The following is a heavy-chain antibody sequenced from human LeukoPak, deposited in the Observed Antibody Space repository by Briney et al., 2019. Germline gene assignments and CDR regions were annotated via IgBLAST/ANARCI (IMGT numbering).Heavy chain of an antibody. D-gene: IGHD6-13*01. CDR3: ASEYSRVKDNWFDP. CDR2: INHSGST. CDR1: GGSFSGYY. Sequence: PSETLSLTCAVYGGSFSGYYWSWIRQPPGKGLEWIGEINHSGSTNYNTSLKSGVTISVETCKNKFSLKLRSVTAADTAVYYCASEYSRVKDNWFDPWGQGTLVTVSS. V-gene: IGHV4-34*01. J-gene: IGHJ5*02.